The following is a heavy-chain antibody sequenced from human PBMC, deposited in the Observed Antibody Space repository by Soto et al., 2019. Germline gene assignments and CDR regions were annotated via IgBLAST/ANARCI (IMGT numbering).Heavy chain of an antibody. D-gene: IGHD3-9*01. J-gene: IGHJ4*02. V-gene: IGHV1-18*01. CDR2: ISAYNGNT. CDR3: ASSSYYDILPCPLDY. Sequence: ASVKVSCKASGYTFTSYGISWVRQAPGQGLEWMGWISAYNGNTNYAQKLQGRVTMTTDTSTSTAYMELRSLRSDDTAVYYCASSSYYDILPCPLDYWGQGTLVTVSS. CDR1: GYTFTSYG.